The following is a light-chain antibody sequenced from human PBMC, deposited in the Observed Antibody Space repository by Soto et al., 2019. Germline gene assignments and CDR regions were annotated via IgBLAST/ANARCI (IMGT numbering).Light chain of an antibody. CDR2: AAS. CDR1: QSVSGFF. CDR3: QLYGSSPPYT. V-gene: IGKV3-20*01. J-gene: IGKJ2*01. Sequence: EIVLTQSPGTLSLSPGERATLSCRASQSVSGFFLAWYQQKPGQAPRLLIYAASRRATGIPDRFSGSGSGTDVTLTISRLEPEDFAVYYCQLYGSSPPYTFGQGTKLEIK.